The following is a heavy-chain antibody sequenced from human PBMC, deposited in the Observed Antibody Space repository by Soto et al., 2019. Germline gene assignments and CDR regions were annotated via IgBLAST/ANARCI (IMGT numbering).Heavy chain of an antibody. CDR1: GFSLSTSGVG. J-gene: IGHJ5*02. Sequence: QITLKESGPTLVIPTQTLTLTCTLSGFSLSTSGVGVGWIRQAPGKALEWLGVIYRDDDKRYNPSLQTRLTITRDYSTKQVLLTMTNMDPVDTATYYCAYRQEYRDSWNSGWFDPWGQGTLVTVSS. V-gene: IGHV2-5*02. CDR2: IYRDDDK. CDR3: AYRQEYRDSWNSGWFDP. D-gene: IGHD1-7*01.